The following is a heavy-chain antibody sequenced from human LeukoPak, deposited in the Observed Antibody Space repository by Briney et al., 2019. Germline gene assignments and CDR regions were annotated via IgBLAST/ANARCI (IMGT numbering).Heavy chain of an antibody. D-gene: IGHD5-18*01. J-gene: IGHJ4*02. Sequence: PSETLSLTCTVSGDSISSGNYYWTWIRQPAGKGLEWIGRIYTSGSTNYNPSLKSRVTISVDTSKNQFSLKLSSVTAADTAVYYCATLGYSYGTDYWGQGTLVTVAS. CDR1: GDSISSGNYY. CDR2: IYTSGST. CDR3: ATLGYSYGTDY. V-gene: IGHV4-61*02.